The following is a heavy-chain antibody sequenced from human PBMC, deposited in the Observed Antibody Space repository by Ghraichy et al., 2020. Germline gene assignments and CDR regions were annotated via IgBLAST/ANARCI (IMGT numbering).Heavy chain of an antibody. Sequence: GSQNISCAVSGFTFSSYWMHWVRQAPGKGLVWVSRINSDESSTSYADSVKGRFTISRDNAKNTLYLQMNSLRAEDTAVYYCARGSAPKSSSSYYHFDYWGQGTLVTVSS. V-gene: IGHV3-74*01. D-gene: IGHD3-22*01. CDR1: GFTFSSYW. J-gene: IGHJ4*02. CDR3: ARGSAPKSSSSYYHFDY. CDR2: INSDESST.